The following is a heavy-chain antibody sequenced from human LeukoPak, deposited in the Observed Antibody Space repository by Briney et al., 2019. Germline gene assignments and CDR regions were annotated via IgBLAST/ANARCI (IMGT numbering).Heavy chain of an antibody. CDR2: VSHDGIT. Sequence: SETLSLTCTVSGGSINTALYYWAWIRQTPEHQLEWIGSVSHDGITKYSPSLGGRASLSVDTSKNAFFMEVDSVTAADSAIYYCARIHLGVTTVDYWGQGTLVTVSS. CDR1: GGSINTALYY. CDR3: ARIHLGVTTVDY. D-gene: IGHD2-21*02. V-gene: IGHV4-39*01. J-gene: IGHJ4*02.